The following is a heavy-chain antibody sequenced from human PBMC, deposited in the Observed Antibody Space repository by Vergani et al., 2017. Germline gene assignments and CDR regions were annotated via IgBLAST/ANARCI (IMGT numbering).Heavy chain of an antibody. CDR2: IYYSVST. Sequence: QLQLQESGPGLVKPSETLSLTCTVSGGSISSSSYYWGWIRQPPGKGLEWIGSIYYSVSTYYNPSLKSRVTISVDTSKNQFSLKLSSVTAADTAVYYCARESSFLSRSPPNWFDPWGQGTLVTVSS. V-gene: IGHV4-39*07. CDR3: ARESSFLSRSPPNWFDP. J-gene: IGHJ5*02. D-gene: IGHD3-3*01. CDR1: GGSISSSSYY.